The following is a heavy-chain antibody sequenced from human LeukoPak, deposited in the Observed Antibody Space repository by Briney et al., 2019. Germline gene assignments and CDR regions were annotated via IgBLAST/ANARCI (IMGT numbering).Heavy chain of an antibody. J-gene: IGHJ6*03. D-gene: IGHD4-11*01. CDR2: IIPIFGTA. V-gene: IGHV1-69*06. CDR1: GYTFTSYG. Sequence: GASVKVSCTASGYTFTSYGISWVRQAPGQGLEWMGGIIPIFGTANYAQTFQGRVTITADKSTSTAYMELSSLRSEDTAVYYCARGRSDYSNYGAVGYYYYMDVWGKGTTVTVSS. CDR3: ARGRSDYSNYGAVGYYYYMDV.